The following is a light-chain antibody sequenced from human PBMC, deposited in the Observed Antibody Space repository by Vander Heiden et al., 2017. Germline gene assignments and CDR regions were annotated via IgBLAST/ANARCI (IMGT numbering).Light chain of an antibody. J-gene: IGKJ5*01. CDR1: QSIDNF. Sequence: DIQMTQSPSSLSASVGDRVTIPCRASQSIDNFLNWYQQKPGKAPKLLIYAASKLESWVPSRFSGSGSGTHFSLTISSLQPEDSATYFCQQSYSSPRITFGLGTRLEIE. V-gene: IGKV1-39*01. CDR2: AAS. CDR3: QQSYSSPRIT.